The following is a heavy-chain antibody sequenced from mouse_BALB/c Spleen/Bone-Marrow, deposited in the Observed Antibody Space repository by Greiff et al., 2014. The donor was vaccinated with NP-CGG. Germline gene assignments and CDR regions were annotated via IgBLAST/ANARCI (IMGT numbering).Heavy chain of an antibody. V-gene: IGHV1-61*01. CDR1: GYSFSSYW. CDR3: ARFYYHGSTYYYALDY. D-gene: IGHD1-1*01. Sequence: QVQLQQSGAELVRPGGSVKLSCKASGYSFSSYWMNWVKQRPGQGLEWIGIIHPSDSETRLNQISKDKATLTVDKSSSTAYMQLSSPTSEDSAVYYCARFYYHGSTYYYALDYWGQGTSVTVSS. CDR2: IHPSDSET. J-gene: IGHJ4*01.